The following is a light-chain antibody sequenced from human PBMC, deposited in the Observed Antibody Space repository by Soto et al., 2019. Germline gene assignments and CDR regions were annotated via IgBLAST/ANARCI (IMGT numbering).Light chain of an antibody. J-gene: IGKJ1*01. V-gene: IGKV3-20*01. CDR3: HQYGGSPGT. CDR1: QSVSSNY. Sequence: EMVLTQSPGTLSFSPGERSTPSCRASQSVSSNYLAWYQQRPGQAPRLLIYDASSRATGVPDRFSGSGSGTDFTLTISRLEPEDFAVYYCHQYGGSPGTLGQGTKVDI. CDR2: DAS.